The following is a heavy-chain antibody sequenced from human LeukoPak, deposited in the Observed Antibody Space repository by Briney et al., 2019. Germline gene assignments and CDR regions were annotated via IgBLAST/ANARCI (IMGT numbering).Heavy chain of an antibody. V-gene: IGHV4-30-4*08. CDR3: ARDRITIFGVVQNWFDP. J-gene: IGHJ5*02. CDR1: GGSIISGDYY. Sequence: SETLSLTCTVSGGSIISGDYYWSWIRQPPGKGLEWIGYIYYSGSTYYNPSLKSRVTISVDTSKNQFSLKLSSVTAADTAVYYCARDRITIFGVVQNWFDPWGQGTLVTVSS. D-gene: IGHD3-3*01. CDR2: IYYSGST.